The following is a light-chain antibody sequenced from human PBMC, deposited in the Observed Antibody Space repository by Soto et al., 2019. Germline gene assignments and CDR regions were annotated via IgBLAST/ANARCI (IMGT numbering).Light chain of an antibody. V-gene: IGKV1-5*03. J-gene: IGKJ4*01. CDR2: EAS. Sequence: DIQMTQSPSTLSASVGDRVTITCRASQSISRWLAWYHQRPGKAPKLLIHEASSLESGVPSRFSGSGSGTEFTLTISSLQPDDFATYYCQQSNSYPLTFGGGTKVEIK. CDR1: QSISRW. CDR3: QQSNSYPLT.